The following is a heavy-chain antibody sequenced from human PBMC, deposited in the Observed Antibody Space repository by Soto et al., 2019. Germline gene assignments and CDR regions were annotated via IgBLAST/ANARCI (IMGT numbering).Heavy chain of an antibody. V-gene: IGHV1-3*01. J-gene: IGHJ5*01. CDR3: ARAIWPDQLVHGWVDP. CDR2: INGGNGDT. CDR1: GDTFTTSA. Sequence: QVQPVQSGAEVKKPGASVKVSCKASGDTFTTSAMHWVRQAPGQRLEWMGWINGGNGDTKYSQNFQDRVNMTRDTSASTANKELSSLRFENTAVNYCARAIWPDQLVHGWVDPWGQGTLVTVSS.